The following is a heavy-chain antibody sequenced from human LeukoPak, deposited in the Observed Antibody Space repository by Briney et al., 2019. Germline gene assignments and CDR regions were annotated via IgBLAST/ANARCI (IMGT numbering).Heavy chain of an antibody. CDR2: IKQDGSEK. J-gene: IGHJ4*02. V-gene: IGHV3-7*01. CDR3: AREGAAGVFDY. CDR1: GFTFSSYW. D-gene: IGHD6-13*01. Sequence: GGSLRLSCAASGFTFSSYWMSWVRQAPGKGLEWVANIKQDGSEKYCVDSVKGRFTISRDNAKNSLYLQMNSLRAEDTAVYYCAREGAAGVFDYWGQGTLVTVSS.